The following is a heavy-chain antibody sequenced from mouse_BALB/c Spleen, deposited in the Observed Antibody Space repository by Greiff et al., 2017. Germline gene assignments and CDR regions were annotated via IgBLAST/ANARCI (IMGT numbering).Heavy chain of an antibody. J-gene: IGHJ1*01. CDR3: ASRGPVVDWYFDV. CDR2: ISSGGST. D-gene: IGHD1-1*01. Sequence: EVKLMESGGGLVKPGGSLKLSCAASGFTFSSYAMSWVRQTPEKRLEWVASISSGGSTYYPDSVKGRFTISRDNARNILYLQMSSLRSEDTAMYYCASRGPVVDWYFDVWGAGTTVTVSS. V-gene: IGHV5-6-5*01. CDR1: GFTFSSYA.